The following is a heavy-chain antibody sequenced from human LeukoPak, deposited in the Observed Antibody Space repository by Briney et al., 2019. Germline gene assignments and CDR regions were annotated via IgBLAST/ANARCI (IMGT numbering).Heavy chain of an antibody. V-gene: IGHV4-61*01. J-gene: IGHJ4*02. CDR2: IHYSGST. CDR1: GASVNGASVTTYY. CDR3: ARDQGGNYFN. D-gene: IGHD1-7*01. Sequence: SETLSLTCTVSGASVNGASVTTYYWSWIRQPPGKGLEWIGYIHYSGSTSYNPSLKSRVTISGDRSKNQFSLNLTSVTAADTAVYYCARDQGGNYFNWGQGTLVTVSS.